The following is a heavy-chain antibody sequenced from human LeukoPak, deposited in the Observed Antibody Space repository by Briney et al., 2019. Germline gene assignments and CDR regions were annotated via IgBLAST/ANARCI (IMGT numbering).Heavy chain of an antibody. CDR3: ARDPVDRAAAGISWFTPNWFDP. D-gene: IGHD6-13*01. Sequence: GGSLRLSCAASGFIFSSYWMSWVRQAPGKGLEWVANIKQDGSEKYYVDSVKGRFTISRDNAKNSLYLQMNSLRAEDTAVYYCARDPVDRAAAGISWFTPNWFDPWGQGTLVTVSS. CDR2: IKQDGSEK. J-gene: IGHJ5*02. CDR1: GFIFSSYW. V-gene: IGHV3-7*03.